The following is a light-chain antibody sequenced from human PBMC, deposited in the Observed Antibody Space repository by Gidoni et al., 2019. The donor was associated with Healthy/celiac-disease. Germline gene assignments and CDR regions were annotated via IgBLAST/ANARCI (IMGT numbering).Light chain of an antibody. Sequence: DIQMTQSPSSLSASIGDRVTITCRASQSISSYLNWYQQKPGKAPQLLMYTASSLQSGVPSRFSGSGSGTDFTLTISSLQREDFATYYCQQSYTTPTTFGGXTKVAIK. CDR1: QSISSY. CDR2: TAS. V-gene: IGKV1-39*01. CDR3: QQSYTTPTT. J-gene: IGKJ4*01.